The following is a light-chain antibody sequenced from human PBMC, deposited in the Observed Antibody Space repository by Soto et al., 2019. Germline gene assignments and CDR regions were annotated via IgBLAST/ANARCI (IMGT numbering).Light chain of an antibody. J-gene: IGKJ1*01. CDR3: QQYYSFPRT. V-gene: IGKV1-8*01. CDR2: AAS. CDR1: QGISSY. Sequence: IQVTQHPSSLSASVGDRVTITCRASQGISSYLAWYQQKPGKAPELLIYAASTLQSGVPSRFSGSGSGTDFTLTISCLQSEDFATYYCQQYYSFPRTFGQGTKVDIK.